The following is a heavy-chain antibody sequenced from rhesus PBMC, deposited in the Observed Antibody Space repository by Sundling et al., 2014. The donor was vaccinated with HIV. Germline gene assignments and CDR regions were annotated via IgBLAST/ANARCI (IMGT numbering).Heavy chain of an antibody. J-gene: IGHJ4*01. CDR3: VTTGVLATFDY. CDR2: ISGSGGSP. Sequence: QVQLQESGPGLVKPSETLSLTCAVSGGSVNNYYWSWIRQPPGRGLEWIGRISGSGGSPDYNPSLKSRVTMSTDTSKNQLSLRLTSVTAADTAVYYCVTTGVLATFDYWGQGLLVTVSS. V-gene: IGHV4-173*01. CDR1: GGSVNNYY. D-gene: IGHD2-2*01.